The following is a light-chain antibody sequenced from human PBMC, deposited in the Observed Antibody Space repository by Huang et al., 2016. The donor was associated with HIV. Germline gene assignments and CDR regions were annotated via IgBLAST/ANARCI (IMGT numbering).Light chain of an antibody. Sequence: EIVLTQSPGTLSVSPGERATLSCRATQIVTHNYLAWYQLKPGQAPRLLIYGASSRAPGIPDRFSGGGSVTDFTLTITRLEPEDFAVYYCQQYGSTPKAFGQGTKVEIK. V-gene: IGKV3-20*01. J-gene: IGKJ2*01. CDR1: QIVTHNY. CDR2: GAS. CDR3: QQYGSTPKA.